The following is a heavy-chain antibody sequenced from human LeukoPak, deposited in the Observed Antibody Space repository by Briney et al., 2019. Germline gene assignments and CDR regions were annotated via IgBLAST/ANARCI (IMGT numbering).Heavy chain of an antibody. Sequence: ASVKVSCKASGYTFTSYGISWVRQAPGQGLEWMGWISAYNGNTNYAQKLQGRVTMTTDTSTSTAYMELRSLRSDDTAVYYCARVKGYYDSSGYYYVLSSPYYYMDVWGKGTTVTISS. CDR2: ISAYNGNT. D-gene: IGHD3-22*01. V-gene: IGHV1-18*01. CDR1: GYTFTSYG. J-gene: IGHJ6*03. CDR3: ARVKGYYDSSGYYYVLSSPYYYMDV.